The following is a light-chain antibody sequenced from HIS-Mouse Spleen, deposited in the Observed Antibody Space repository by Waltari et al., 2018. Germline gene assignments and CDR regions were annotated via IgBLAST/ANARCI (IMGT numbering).Light chain of an antibody. CDR2: AAS. V-gene: IGKV1-9*01. Sequence: DIQLTQSPSFLSASVGDRVTITCRASLGISSYLAWYQQKPGKAPKLLIYAASTLQSGIPSRFSGSGSGTEVTLTISSLQPEDFATYDCQQLNSYPPTFGQGTKVEIK. CDR1: LGISSY. CDR3: QQLNSYPPT. J-gene: IGKJ1*01.